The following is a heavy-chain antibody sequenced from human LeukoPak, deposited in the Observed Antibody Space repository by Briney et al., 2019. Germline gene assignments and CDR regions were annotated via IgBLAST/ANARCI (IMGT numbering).Heavy chain of an antibody. CDR3: ARVPPSAHQLLSSDY. CDR2: ISANNGET. D-gene: IGHD2-2*01. V-gene: IGHV1-18*04. J-gene: IGHJ4*02. Sequence: GASVMVSCKAPGYTFTNYGISWVRQAPGQGLEWMAWISANNGETRYAQNLQGRLTMTTDTSTSTAYMELRSLRPDDTAVYYCARVPPSAHQLLSSDYWGQGTQVTVSS. CDR1: GYTFTNYG.